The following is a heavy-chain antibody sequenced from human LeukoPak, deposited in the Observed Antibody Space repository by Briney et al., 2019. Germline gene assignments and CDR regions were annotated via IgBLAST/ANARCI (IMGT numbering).Heavy chain of an antibody. V-gene: IGHV4-39*01. Sequence: SGTLSLTCTVSGGSIRSSSYYWGWIRQRPGKGLEWIGSIYYSGSTFYNPSLKSRVTISVDTSKNQFSLRLSSVTAADTAVYYCASVSGQFYFYYYMDVWGKGTTVTISS. J-gene: IGHJ6*03. CDR1: GGSIRSSSYY. CDR2: IYYSGST. D-gene: IGHD5/OR15-5a*01. CDR3: ASVSGQFYFYYYMDV.